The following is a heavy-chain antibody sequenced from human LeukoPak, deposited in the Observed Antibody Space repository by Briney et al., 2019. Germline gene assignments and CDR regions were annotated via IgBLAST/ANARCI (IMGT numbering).Heavy chain of an antibody. V-gene: IGHV6-1*01. CDR1: GDSVSRNSVA. Sequence: SQTLSLTCALSGDSVSRNSVAWTWIRQSPSRGLEWLGRTYYRSKWYNDYAVSVQSRITINPDTSRNQFSLHLNSVTPEDTAVYYCARDHDYGDYGTFEDYWGQGTLVTVSS. J-gene: IGHJ4*02. D-gene: IGHD4-17*01. CDR2: TYYRSKWYN. CDR3: ARDHDYGDYGTFEDY.